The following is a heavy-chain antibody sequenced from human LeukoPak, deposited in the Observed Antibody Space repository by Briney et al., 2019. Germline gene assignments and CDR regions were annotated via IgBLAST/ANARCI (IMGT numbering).Heavy chain of an antibody. J-gene: IGHJ5*02. V-gene: IGHV4-59*01. CDR1: DDSISSYY. CDR3: TRGHPFDH. Sequence: SETLSLTCTVSDDSISSYYWNWIRQSPGRGLEWVANIHSSGITNYNPSLKNRVTISIDTSKNQFSLRLAPVTAADTAVYYCTRGHPFDHWGQGTLVTVSS. CDR2: IHSSGIT.